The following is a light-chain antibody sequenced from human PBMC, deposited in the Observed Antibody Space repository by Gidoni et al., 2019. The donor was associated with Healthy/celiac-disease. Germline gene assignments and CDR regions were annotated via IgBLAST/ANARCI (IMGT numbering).Light chain of an antibody. V-gene: IGKV1-5*01. CDR1: QSISSW. CDR2: DAS. Sequence: DIQMTQYPSTLSASVGDRVTITCRASQSISSWLAWYQQKPGKAPKLLIYDASSLESGVPSRFRGSGSGTEFTLTISSLQPDDFATYYCQQYNSYWTFGQGTKVEIK. CDR3: QQYNSYWT. J-gene: IGKJ1*01.